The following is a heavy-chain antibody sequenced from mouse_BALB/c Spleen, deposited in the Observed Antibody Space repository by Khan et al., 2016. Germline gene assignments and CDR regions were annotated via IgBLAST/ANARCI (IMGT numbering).Heavy chain of an antibody. J-gene: IGHJ2*01. V-gene: IGHV5-17*02. Sequence: EVELVESGGGLVQPGGSRKLSCAATGFTFSRFGMHWVRQAPEKGLEWVAYISSGSSTIYYADTLKGRFTISRDNPKNALFLQMTSLSSEDTAMXYCARGDYWGQGTTLTVSS. CDR2: ISSGSSTI. CDR1: GFTFSRFG. CDR3: ARGDY.